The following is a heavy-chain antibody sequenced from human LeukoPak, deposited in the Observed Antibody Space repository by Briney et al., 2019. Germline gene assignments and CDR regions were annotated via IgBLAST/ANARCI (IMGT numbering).Heavy chain of an antibody. J-gene: IGHJ6*03. V-gene: IGHV4-59*12. D-gene: IGHD2-21*01. CDR1: GGSISSYY. CDR3: ARVGLIVSSWSYYYYMDV. CDR2: IYYSGST. Sequence: SETLSLTCTVSGGSISSYYWSWIRQPPGKGLEWIGYIYYSGSTNYNPSLKSRVTISVDTSKNQFSLKLSSVTAADTAVYYCARVGLIVSSWSYYYYMDVWGKGTTVTVSS.